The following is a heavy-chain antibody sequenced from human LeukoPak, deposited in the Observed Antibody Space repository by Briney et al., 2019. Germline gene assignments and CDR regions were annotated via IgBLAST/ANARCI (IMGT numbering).Heavy chain of an antibody. D-gene: IGHD6-13*01. CDR1: GYTFTSYY. CDR2: IIPIFGTA. J-gene: IGHJ3*02. CDR3: ARGLYSSSWAGAFDI. Sequence: ASVKVSCKASGYTFTSYYMHWVRQAPGQGLEWMGGIIPIFGTANYAQKFQGRVTITADESTSTAYMELSSLRSEDTAVYYCARGLYSSSWAGAFDIWGQGTMVTVSS. V-gene: IGHV1-69*13.